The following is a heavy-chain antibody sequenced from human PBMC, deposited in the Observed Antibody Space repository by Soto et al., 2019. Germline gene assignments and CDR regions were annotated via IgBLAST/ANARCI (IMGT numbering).Heavy chain of an antibody. CDR2: ISGSGGMT. CDR1: GFAFGNYP. Sequence: EAQLLQSGGGLVPPGGSLRLSCVASGFAFGNYPMAWVRQTPGTGLQWISTISGSGGMTDYEDSVRGRFTVSIYHSKYSVHLQMPSLRADDTAVYYCSKDRTMARGIRAFDILGQGTTVTISS. J-gene: IGHJ3*02. V-gene: IGHV3-23*01. CDR3: SKDRTMARGIRAFDI. D-gene: IGHD3-10*01.